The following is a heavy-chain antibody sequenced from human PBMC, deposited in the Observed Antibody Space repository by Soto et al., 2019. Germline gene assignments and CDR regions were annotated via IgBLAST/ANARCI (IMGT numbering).Heavy chain of an antibody. Sequence: NPSETLSLTCTVSSGSISSYYWSWIRQPPGKGLEWIGYIHYTGNTNSNPSLKGRVTLSIDPSWNQFSLKLRSVTAADTAVYYCAAGDYLTGSSYREIKWFDPWGQGTLVTVSS. V-gene: IGHV4-59*01. CDR3: AAGDYLTGSSYREIKWFDP. D-gene: IGHD3-9*01. CDR2: IHYTGNT. CDR1: SGSISSYY. J-gene: IGHJ5*02.